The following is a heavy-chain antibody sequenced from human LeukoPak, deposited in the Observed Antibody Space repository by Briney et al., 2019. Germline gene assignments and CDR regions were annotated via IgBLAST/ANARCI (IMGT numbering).Heavy chain of an antibody. Sequence: SVKVSCKASGGTFSINAITWVRQAPGQGREWMGGIIPMSETPKYTQKFQGRVTIATDESTNNAYMELSSLRSEETAVYYCARDKNSGECVSNSCYGVWPLDIWGQGTMVTVSS. J-gene: IGHJ3*02. CDR3: ARDKNSGECVSNSCYGVWPLDI. V-gene: IGHV1-69*05. CDR1: GGTFSINA. D-gene: IGHD2-2*01. CDR2: IIPMSETP.